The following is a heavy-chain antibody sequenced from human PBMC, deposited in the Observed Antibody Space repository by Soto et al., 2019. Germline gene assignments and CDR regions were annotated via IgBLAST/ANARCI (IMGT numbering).Heavy chain of an antibody. CDR2: IIPILGIA. Sequence: GASVKVSCKASGGTFSSYTISWVRQAPGQGLEWMGRIIPILGIANYAQKFQGRVTITADKSTSTAYMELSSLRSEDTAVYYCARDRGAVAGTADYWGQGTLVTVSS. D-gene: IGHD6-19*01. V-gene: IGHV1-69*04. J-gene: IGHJ4*02. CDR3: ARDRGAVAGTADY. CDR1: GGTFSSYT.